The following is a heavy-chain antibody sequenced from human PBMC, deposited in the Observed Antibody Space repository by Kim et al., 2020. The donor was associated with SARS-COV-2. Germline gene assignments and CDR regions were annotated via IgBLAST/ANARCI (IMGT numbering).Heavy chain of an antibody. J-gene: IGHJ5*02. CDR3: ARSGVVPASGVFDP. Sequence: AQKLQGRVTMTTDTSTSTAYMELRSLRSDDTAVYYCARSGVVPASGVFDPWGQGTLVTVSS. D-gene: IGHD3-10*01. V-gene: IGHV1-18*01.